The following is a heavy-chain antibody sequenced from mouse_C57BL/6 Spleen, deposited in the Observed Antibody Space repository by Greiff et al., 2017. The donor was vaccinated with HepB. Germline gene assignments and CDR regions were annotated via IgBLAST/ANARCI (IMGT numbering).Heavy chain of an antibody. J-gene: IGHJ4*01. Sequence: EVKLMESGGGLVKPGGSLKLSCAASGFTFSSYAMSWVRQTPEQRLEWVATISDGGSYTYYPDNVKGRYTFSRDNAKNNQYLQMSHLKSEDTAMYYCARDRARAMDYWGQGTSVTVSS. CDR3: ARDRARAMDY. CDR1: GFTFSSYA. D-gene: IGHD3-1*01. CDR2: ISDGGSYT. V-gene: IGHV5-4*01.